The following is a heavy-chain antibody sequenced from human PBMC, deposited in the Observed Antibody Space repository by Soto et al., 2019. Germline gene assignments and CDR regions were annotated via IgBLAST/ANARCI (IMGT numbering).Heavy chain of an antibody. CDR1: GYTLTELS. V-gene: IGHV1-24*01. J-gene: IGHJ6*03. D-gene: IGHD3-3*01. CDR3: ARGYDFWSGYYSNYYYMEV. CDR2: FDPEDGET. Sequence: ASVKVSFKVSGYTLTELSMHWVRQAPGKGLEWMGGFDPEDGETIYAQKFQGRVTMTEDTSTDTAYMELSSLRSEDTAVYYCARGYDFWSGYYSNYYYMEVWGKGTTVTVSS.